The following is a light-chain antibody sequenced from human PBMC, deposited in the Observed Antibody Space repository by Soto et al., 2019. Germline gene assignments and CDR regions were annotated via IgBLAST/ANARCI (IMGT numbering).Light chain of an antibody. CDR3: PSYDHNLDAPYV. CDR2: GDS. CDR1: GSNIGAGYD. V-gene: IGLV1-40*01. Sequence: QSVLTQPPSVSGAPGQRVTISCTGSGSNIGAGYDVHWYQHRPGTAPKLLVFGDSHRPSGVPDRFSGSKSGTSASLAITGVQAEDEGDYFFPSYDHNLDAPYVFGTGTKLTGL. J-gene: IGLJ1*01.